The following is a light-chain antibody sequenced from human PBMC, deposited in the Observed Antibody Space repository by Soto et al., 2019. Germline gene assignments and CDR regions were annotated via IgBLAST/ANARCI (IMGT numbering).Light chain of an antibody. Sequence: QSALTQPPSASGTPGQRVTSSCSGSSSNIGSNTVNWYQQLPGTAPKLLIYSNNQRPSGVPDRFSGSKSGTSASLAISGLQSEDEADYYCAAWDDSLNVVVFGGGTKVTVL. J-gene: IGLJ2*01. CDR2: SNN. V-gene: IGLV1-44*01. CDR1: SSNIGSNT. CDR3: AAWDDSLNVVV.